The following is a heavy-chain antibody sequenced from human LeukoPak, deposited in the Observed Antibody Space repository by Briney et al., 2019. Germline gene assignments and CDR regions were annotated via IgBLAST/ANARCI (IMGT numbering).Heavy chain of an antibody. CDR2: IYFNGYT. Sequence: PSETLSLTCTVSGGSISSSSFFWAWIRQPPGKGLEWIGCIYFNGYTYYTSSLKSRVTIFVDTFKNQFSLRLISVTAAGTAVYYCARQGGDTMVRGVVRDWFDLWGQGTLVTVSS. CDR1: GGSISSSSFF. CDR3: ARQGGDTMVRGVVRDWFDL. D-gene: IGHD3-10*01. J-gene: IGHJ5*02. V-gene: IGHV4-39*01.